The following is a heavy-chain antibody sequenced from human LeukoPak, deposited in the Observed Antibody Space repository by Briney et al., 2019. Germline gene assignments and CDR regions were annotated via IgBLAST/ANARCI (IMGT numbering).Heavy chain of an antibody. Sequence: SETLSLTCTVSGASMSDYYWSWIRQPPGKGLEWVGYIYYTGSTNYNPSLKSRVTMSVDTSKNQISLKLSSVTAADSAVYYCVRRVRYFGQNDYWGQGTLVTVSS. J-gene: IGHJ4*02. CDR3: VRRVRYFGQNDY. CDR1: GASMSDYY. CDR2: IYYTGST. V-gene: IGHV4-59*08. D-gene: IGHD3-9*01.